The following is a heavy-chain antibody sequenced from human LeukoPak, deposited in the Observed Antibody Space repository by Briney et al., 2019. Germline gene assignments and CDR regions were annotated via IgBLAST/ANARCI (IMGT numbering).Heavy chain of an antibody. CDR2: IYYTGST. CDR3: ARHSGSGSLSRPFDP. J-gene: IGHJ5*02. D-gene: IGHD3-10*01. Sequence: PSETLSLTCSVSGGSVTSGGFYWGWLRPPPGKGPEWIATIYYTGSTYYNPSLKSRVTISIDTSKNQFSLRLTSVTATDTAVYHCARHSGSGSLSRPFDPWGQGTLVTVSS. CDR1: GGSVTSGGFY. V-gene: IGHV4-39*01.